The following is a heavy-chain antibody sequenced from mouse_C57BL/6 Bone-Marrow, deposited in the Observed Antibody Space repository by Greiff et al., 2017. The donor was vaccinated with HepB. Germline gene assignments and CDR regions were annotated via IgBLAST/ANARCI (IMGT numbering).Heavy chain of an antibody. J-gene: IGHJ4*01. D-gene: IGHD3-2*02. CDR3: ARKEDSSGYWAMDY. V-gene: IGHV1-52*01. Sequence: QVQLQQPGAELVRPGSSVKLSCKASGYTFTSYWMHWVKQRPIQGLEWIGNIDPSDSETHYNQKFKDKATLTVDKSSSTAYMQLSSLTSEDSAVYYCARKEDSSGYWAMDYWGQGTSVTVSS. CDR1: GYTFTSYW. CDR2: IDPSDSET.